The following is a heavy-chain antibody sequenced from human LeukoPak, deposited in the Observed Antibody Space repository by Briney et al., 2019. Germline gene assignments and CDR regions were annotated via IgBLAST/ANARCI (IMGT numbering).Heavy chain of an antibody. CDR1: GGTSSSYA. V-gene: IGHV1-69*13. Sequence: SVTVSCTASGGTSSSYAISWVRQAPGQGLEWMGGIIPIFGTADYAQKFQGRVTITADESTSTAYMELSSLRSEDTAVYYCARESEKYYDSSGPGYGMDVWGQGTTVTVSS. CDR2: IIPIFGTA. J-gene: IGHJ6*02. CDR3: ARESEKYYDSSGPGYGMDV. D-gene: IGHD3-22*01.